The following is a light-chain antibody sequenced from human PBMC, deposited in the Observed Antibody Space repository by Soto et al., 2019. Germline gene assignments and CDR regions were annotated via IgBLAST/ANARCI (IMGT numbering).Light chain of an antibody. CDR3: CSYAGSSTFGV. CDR1: SSDVGSYNL. V-gene: IGLV2-23*03. Sequence: QSALTQPASVSGSPGQSITISCTGTSSDVGSYNLVSWYQQHPGKAPKLMIYEGSKRPSGVSNRFSGSKSGNTASLTISGLQAEDEADYYCCSYAGSSTFGVFGGGPKLTVL. CDR2: EGS. J-gene: IGLJ2*01.